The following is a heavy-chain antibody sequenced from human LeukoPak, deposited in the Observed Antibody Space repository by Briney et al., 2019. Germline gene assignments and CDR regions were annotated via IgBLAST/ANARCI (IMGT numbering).Heavy chain of an antibody. D-gene: IGHD1-20*01. Sequence: SVKVSCKASGGTFSSYAISWVRQAPGQGVEWMGGIIPIFGTANYAQKFQGRVTITADESTSTAYMELSSLRSEDTAVYYCARGGITDLTEYYFDYWGQGTLVTVSS. CDR3: ARGGITDLTEYYFDY. V-gene: IGHV1-69*13. CDR1: GGTFSSYA. CDR2: IIPIFGTA. J-gene: IGHJ4*02.